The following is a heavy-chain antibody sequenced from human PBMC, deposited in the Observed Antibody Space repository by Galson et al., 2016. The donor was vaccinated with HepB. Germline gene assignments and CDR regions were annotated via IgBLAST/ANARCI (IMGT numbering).Heavy chain of an antibody. J-gene: IGHJ4*02. CDR2: IFSGGTT. D-gene: IGHD6-25*01. Sequence: SLRLSCAASGFTVSSTYMSWVRQAPGKGLESVSVIFSGGTTCYADSVMGRFTISRDNSRNTLFLQMSSLRVEDTAVYYCARDSGYNEHGGFDNWGQGTLVTVAS. CDR3: ARDSGYNEHGGFDN. CDR1: GFTVSSTY. V-gene: IGHV3-66*02.